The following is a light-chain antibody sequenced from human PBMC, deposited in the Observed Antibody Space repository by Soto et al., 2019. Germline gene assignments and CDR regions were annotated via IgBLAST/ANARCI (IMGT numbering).Light chain of an antibody. CDR1: QSVSSY. V-gene: IGKV3-11*01. CDR3: QQRSNWVT. CDR2: ASS. Sequence: EIVLTQSPATLSLSPGERATLSCRASQSVSSYLAWYQQKPGQAPRLLIYASSNRATGIPARFSGSGSGTDFTLTISSLEPEDFAVYYCQQRSNWVTFGQGTRLEI. J-gene: IGKJ5*01.